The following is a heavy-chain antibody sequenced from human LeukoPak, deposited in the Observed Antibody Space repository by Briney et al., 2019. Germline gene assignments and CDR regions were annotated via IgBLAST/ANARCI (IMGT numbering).Heavy chain of an antibody. V-gene: IGHV1-3*01. CDR3: ARAAAYSSSREKYFQH. CDR2: INAGNGNT. Sequence: ASVKVSCKASGYTFTSYAMHWVRQAPGQRLEWMGWINAGNGNTKYSQKFQGRVTITRDTSASTAYMELSSLRSEDTAVYYCARAAAYSSSREKYFQHWGQGTLVTVSS. J-gene: IGHJ1*01. CDR1: GYTFTSYA. D-gene: IGHD6-13*01.